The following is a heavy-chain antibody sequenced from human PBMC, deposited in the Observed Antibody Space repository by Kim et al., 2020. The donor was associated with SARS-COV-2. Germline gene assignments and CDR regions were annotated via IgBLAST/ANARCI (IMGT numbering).Heavy chain of an antibody. V-gene: IGHV5-51*01. CDR3: ARQGRYFEWLAPSYYFDY. Sequence: GESLKISCKGSGYSFTSYWIGWVRQMPGKGLEWMGIIYPGDSDTRYSPSFQGQVTISADKSISTAYLQWSSLKASDTAMYYCARQGRYFEWLAPSYYFDYWGQGTLVTVSS. CDR1: GYSFTSYW. D-gene: IGHD3-9*01. CDR2: IYPGDSDT. J-gene: IGHJ4*02.